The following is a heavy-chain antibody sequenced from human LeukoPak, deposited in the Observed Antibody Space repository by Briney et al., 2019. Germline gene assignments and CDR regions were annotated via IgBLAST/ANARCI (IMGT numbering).Heavy chain of an antibody. CDR3: ARERRLLRGDAFDV. Sequence: KPSETLSLTCSVSGGSLSTYYWSWIRQPAGKGLEWIGRIYISGNTNYNPSLQSRVTMSVDTSKNQFSLKVSSVTAADTAVYYCARERRLLRGDAFDVWGQGTRVTVSS. D-gene: IGHD4-23*01. CDR1: GGSLSTYY. CDR2: IYISGNT. V-gene: IGHV4-4*07. J-gene: IGHJ3*01.